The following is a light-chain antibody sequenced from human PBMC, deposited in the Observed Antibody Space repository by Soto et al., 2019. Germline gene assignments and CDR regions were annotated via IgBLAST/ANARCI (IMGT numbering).Light chain of an antibody. Sequence: EIVLTQSPATLSLSPGERATLSCRACQSVSTNLAWYQQKPGQSPRLLIYGTSTRATGVPARFSGGGSGTEFTLTINSLQSEDFAVYFCHQYNFWPTFGQGTKVDIK. CDR3: HQYNFWPT. CDR2: GTS. CDR1: QSVSTN. V-gene: IGKV3-15*01. J-gene: IGKJ1*01.